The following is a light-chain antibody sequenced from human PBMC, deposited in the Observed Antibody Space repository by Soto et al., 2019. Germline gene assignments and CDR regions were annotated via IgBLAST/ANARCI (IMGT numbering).Light chain of an antibody. CDR1: SSDVGGYNY. V-gene: IGLV2-14*03. CDR2: DVS. CDR3: SSYTTSNTPQIA. J-gene: IGLJ1*01. Sequence: QSVLTQPASVSGSPGQSITISCTGTSSDVGGYNYVSWYQHHPGKAPKLMIFDVSNRPSGVSNRFSGSKSGNTASLTISELQLEDRAGYYSSSYTTSNTPQIAFGPGPKVTAL.